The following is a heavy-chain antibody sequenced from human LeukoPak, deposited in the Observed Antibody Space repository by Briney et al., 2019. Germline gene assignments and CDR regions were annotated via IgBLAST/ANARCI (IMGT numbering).Heavy chain of an antibody. CDR2: IYNSGST. V-gene: IGHV4-4*07. Sequence: SETLSLTCTVSGASISTYHWTWIRQPAGKGLEWIGRIYNSGSTNYNPSLKSRVTMSEDTSKNQFSLKLSSVTAADTAVYYCARGGGSYGYNYWGQGTLVTVSS. CDR1: GASISTYH. J-gene: IGHJ4*02. CDR3: ARGGGSYGYNY. D-gene: IGHD5-18*01.